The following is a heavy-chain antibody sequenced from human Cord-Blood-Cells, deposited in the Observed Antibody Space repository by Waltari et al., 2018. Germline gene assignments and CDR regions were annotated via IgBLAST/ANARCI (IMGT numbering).Heavy chain of an antibody. CDR3: ARQSRGGAARTFDY. CDR2: INHSGST. Sequence: QVQLQQWGAGLLKPSETLSLTCAVYGGSFSGYYWSWIRQPPGEGLEWSGEINHSGSTHYNPSLKSRVTISGDTSKNQCSLKLSSVTAADTAVYYCARQSRGGAARTFDYWGQGTLVTVSS. J-gene: IGHJ4*02. V-gene: IGHV4-34*01. CDR1: GGSFSGYY. D-gene: IGHD6-6*01.